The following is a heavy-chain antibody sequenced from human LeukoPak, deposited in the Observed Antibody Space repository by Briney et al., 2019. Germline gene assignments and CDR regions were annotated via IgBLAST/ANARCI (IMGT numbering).Heavy chain of an antibody. CDR2: IYTSGST. V-gene: IGHV4-61*02. D-gene: IGHD2-15*01. Sequence: TLSLTCTVSGGSISSGSYYWSWIRQPAGKGLEWIGRIYTSGSTNYNPSLKSRVTISVDTSKNQFSLKLSSVTAADTAVYYCARILAAPYWFDPWGQGTLVTVPS. CDR3: ARILAAPYWFDP. J-gene: IGHJ5*02. CDR1: GGSISSGSYY.